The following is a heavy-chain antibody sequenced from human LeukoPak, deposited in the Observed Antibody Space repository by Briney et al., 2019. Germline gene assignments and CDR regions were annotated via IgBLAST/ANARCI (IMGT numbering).Heavy chain of an antibody. V-gene: IGHV1-18*01. CDR3: ASRGSYSRYFDY. Sequence: ASVKVSCKASGYTFTSYGISWVRQAPGQGLEWMGWISAYNGDTNYAQELQGRVTMTTDTSTSTAYMELRSLRSDDTAVYYCASRGSYSRYFDYWGQGTLVTVSS. CDR2: ISAYNGDT. J-gene: IGHJ4*02. CDR1: GYTFTSYG. D-gene: IGHD1-26*01.